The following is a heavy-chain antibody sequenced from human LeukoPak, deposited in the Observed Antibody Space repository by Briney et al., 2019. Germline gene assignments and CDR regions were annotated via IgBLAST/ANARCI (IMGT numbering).Heavy chain of an antibody. CDR3: ARAGMSYYPPFDAFDI. D-gene: IGHD1-26*01. J-gene: IGHJ3*02. CDR1: GFTFSSYS. V-gene: IGHV3-21*01. CDR2: ISSSSSYI. Sequence: GGSLRLSCAASGFTFSSYSMNWVRQAPGKGLEWVSSISSSSSYIYYADSVKGRFTISRDNAKNSLYLQMNSLRAEDTAVYYCARAGMSYYPPFDAFDIWGQGTMVTVSS.